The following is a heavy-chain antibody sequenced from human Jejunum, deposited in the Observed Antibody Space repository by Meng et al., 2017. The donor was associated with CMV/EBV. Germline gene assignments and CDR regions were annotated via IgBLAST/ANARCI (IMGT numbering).Heavy chain of an antibody. V-gene: IGHV3-15*01. Sequence: AGMSWVRQAPGKGLEWVGRIKSKTDGGTTDYAAPIKGRFTISRDDSKNTLFLQMNSLKTEDTAVYYCTTGRIRYFDWLLSRVDYWGQGTRVTVSS. CDR3: TTGRIRYFDWLLSRVDY. CDR1: AG. D-gene: IGHD3-9*01. J-gene: IGHJ4*02. CDR2: IKSKTDGGTT.